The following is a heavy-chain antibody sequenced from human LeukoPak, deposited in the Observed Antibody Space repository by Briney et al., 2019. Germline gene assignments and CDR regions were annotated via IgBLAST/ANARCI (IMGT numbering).Heavy chain of an antibody. CDR1: GGSISSSSYY. J-gene: IGHJ3*02. D-gene: IGHD2-15*01. CDR3: ARQGVGGSGLIMDAFAI. V-gene: IGHV4-39*01. Sequence: SETLSLTCTVSGGSISSSSYYWGWIRQPPGKGLEWIGSIYYSGGTYYNPSLKSRVTISVDTPETQFSLKLSSVTAADTAVYYCARQGVGGSGLIMDAFAIWGQGTMVTVSS. CDR2: IYYSGGT.